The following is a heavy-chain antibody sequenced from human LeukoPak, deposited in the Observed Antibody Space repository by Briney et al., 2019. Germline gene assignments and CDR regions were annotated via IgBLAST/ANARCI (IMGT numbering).Heavy chain of an antibody. CDR2: IYYSGST. CDR1: GGSISSYY. CDR3: ASGQQWLVRVFDY. V-gene: IGHV4-59*12. D-gene: IGHD6-19*01. Sequence: PSETLSLTCTVSGGSISSYYWSWIRQPPGKGLEWIGSIYYSGSTYYNPSLKSRVTISVDTSKNQFSLKLSSVTAADTAVYYCASGQQWLVRVFDYWGQGTLVTVSS. J-gene: IGHJ4*02.